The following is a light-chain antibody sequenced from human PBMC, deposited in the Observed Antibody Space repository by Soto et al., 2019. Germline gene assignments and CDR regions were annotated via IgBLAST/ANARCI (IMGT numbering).Light chain of an antibody. V-gene: IGKV1-6*01. CDR2: AAS. CDR1: QDIRND. Sequence: AIQMTQSPSSLSASVGDRVTITCWASQDIRNDLGWYQQKPGKAPNLLIYAASTLQIGVPSRFSGSGSGTDFTLTISSLQPEDFATYYCLQGYNFPHTFGPGTKVDIK. CDR3: LQGYNFPHT. J-gene: IGKJ3*01.